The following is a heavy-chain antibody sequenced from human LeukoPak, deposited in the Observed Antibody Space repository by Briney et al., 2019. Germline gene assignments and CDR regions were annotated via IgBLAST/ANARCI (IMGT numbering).Heavy chain of an antibody. CDR2: ISAYNGNT. Sequence: ASVKVSCKASGYTITSYGISWVRQAPGQGLEWMGWISAYNGNTNYAQKLQGRVTMTTDTSTSTAYMELRSLRSDDTAVYYCARELELPSYYYYGMDVWGQGTTVTVSS. CDR3: ARELELPSYYYYGMDV. D-gene: IGHD1-7*01. J-gene: IGHJ6*02. CDR1: GYTITSYG. V-gene: IGHV1-18*01.